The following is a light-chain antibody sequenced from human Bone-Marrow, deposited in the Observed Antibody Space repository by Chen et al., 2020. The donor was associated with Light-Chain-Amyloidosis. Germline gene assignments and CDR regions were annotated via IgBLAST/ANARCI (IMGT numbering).Light chain of an antibody. Sequence: DLQMTQSPSSLSASVGDRVTITCRASQSITKFLNWYQQKPGKGPKLLIYTASSLQSGVPSRFSGSGSGTDFSLTISSVQPEDLATYYCQQSYRTPTFGGGTKLEIK. CDR2: TAS. V-gene: IGKV1-39*01. CDR3: QQSYRTPT. CDR1: QSITKF. J-gene: IGKJ4*01.